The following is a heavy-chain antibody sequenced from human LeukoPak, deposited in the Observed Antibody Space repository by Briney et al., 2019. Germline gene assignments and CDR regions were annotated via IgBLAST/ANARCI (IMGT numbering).Heavy chain of an antibody. CDR3: ARGRELHQYFDY. D-gene: IGHD1-26*01. CDR1: GFTFSSYS. V-gene: IGHV3-21*01. J-gene: IGHJ4*02. Sequence: SGGSLRLSCAASGFTFSSYSMNWVRQAPGKGLEWVSSISSSSSYIYYADSVKGRFTISRDNAKNSLFLQMNSLRAEDTAVYYCARGRELHQYFDYWGQGTLVTVSS. CDR2: ISSSSSYI.